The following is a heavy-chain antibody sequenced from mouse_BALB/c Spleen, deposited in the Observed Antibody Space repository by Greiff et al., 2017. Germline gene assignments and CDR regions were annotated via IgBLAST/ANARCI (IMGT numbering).Heavy chain of an antibody. D-gene: IGHD3-3*01. CDR3: TGPWFAY. Sequence: VQLQQSGAELVRPGASVTLSCKASGYTFTDYEMHWVKQTPVHGLEWIGAIDPETGGTAYNQKFEGKATLTADKSSSTAYMELRSLTSEDSAVYYCTGPWFAYWGQGTLVTVSA. CDR2: IDPETGGT. CDR1: GYTFTDYE. V-gene: IGHV1-15*01. J-gene: IGHJ3*01.